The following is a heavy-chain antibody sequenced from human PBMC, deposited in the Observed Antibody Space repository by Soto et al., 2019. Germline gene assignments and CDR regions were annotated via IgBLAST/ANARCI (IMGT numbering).Heavy chain of an antibody. V-gene: IGHV3-23*01. D-gene: IGHD3-22*01. CDR2: ISGSGGSI. J-gene: IGHJ4*02. CDR3: AKREGYYDSSGYYPSDY. Sequence: EVQLLESGGGLVQPGGSLRLSCAASGFTFSSYAMSWVRQAPGKGLEWVSAISGSGGSIYYADSVKGRFTISRDNSKNTLYLQMNSLRAEDTAVYYCAKREGYYDSSGYYPSDYWGQGTLVTVSS. CDR1: GFTFSSYA.